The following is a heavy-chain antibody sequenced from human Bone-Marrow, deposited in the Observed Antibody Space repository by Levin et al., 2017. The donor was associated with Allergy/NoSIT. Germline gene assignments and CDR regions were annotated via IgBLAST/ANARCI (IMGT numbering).Heavy chain of an antibody. V-gene: IGHV3-23*01. Sequence: WASVKVSCAASGFVFSTFAMSWVRQAPGKGLEWVSAISGSGSTTYYADSVKGRFTISRDNSKNTLYLQINSLRAEDTGVYFCAQDRHVAVSLFHIWGQGTTVIVSS. J-gene: IGHJ3*02. CDR2: ISGSGSTT. D-gene: IGHD3-16*01. CDR1: GFVFSTFA. CDR3: AQDRHVAVSLFHI.